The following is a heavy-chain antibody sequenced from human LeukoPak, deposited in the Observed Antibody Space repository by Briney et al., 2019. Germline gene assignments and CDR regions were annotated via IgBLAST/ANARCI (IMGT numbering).Heavy chain of an antibody. CDR2: IYNSGST. D-gene: IGHD3-16*02. Sequence: SQTLSLTCTVSGGSISSYYWSWIRQPPGKGLEWIGYIYNSGSTNYNPSLKSRVTISEDTSKNQFSLKLSSVTAADTAVYYCARVLGRQRYNDNALYYFDYWGQGTLVTVSS. CDR1: GGSISSYY. V-gene: IGHV4-59*01. J-gene: IGHJ4*02. CDR3: ARVLGRQRYNDNALYYFDY.